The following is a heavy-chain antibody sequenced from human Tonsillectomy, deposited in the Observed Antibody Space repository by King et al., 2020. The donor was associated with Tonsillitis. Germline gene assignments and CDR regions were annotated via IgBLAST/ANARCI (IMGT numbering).Heavy chain of an antibody. Sequence: VQLVESGGGVVQPGRSLRLSCAASGFSFSSYGMHWVRQAPGKGLEWVAFISFDGSRKNYADSVKGRFTISRDNSNDTLYLHMNSLRAEDTAVFSCARECLYGSDWGIDYWGQGALVTVSS. CDR2: ISFDGSRK. J-gene: IGHJ4*02. V-gene: IGHV3-30*19. CDR1: GFSFSSYG. D-gene: IGHD6-19*01. CDR3: ARECLYGSDWGIDY.